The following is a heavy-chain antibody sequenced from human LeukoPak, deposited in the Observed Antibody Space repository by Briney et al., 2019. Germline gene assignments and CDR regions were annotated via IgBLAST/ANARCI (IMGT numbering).Heavy chain of an antibody. D-gene: IGHD1-1*01. Sequence: SETLSLTCTVSGYSISSGYYWGWIRQPPGKGLEWIGSVYHSGNTYYNPSLKSRVTISVDTSKNQFSLKLSSVTAADTAVYYCAKLFRGTLDPWGQGTLVTVSS. CDR2: VYHSGNT. J-gene: IGHJ5*02. CDR1: GYSISSGYY. CDR3: AKLFRGTLDP. V-gene: IGHV4-38-2*02.